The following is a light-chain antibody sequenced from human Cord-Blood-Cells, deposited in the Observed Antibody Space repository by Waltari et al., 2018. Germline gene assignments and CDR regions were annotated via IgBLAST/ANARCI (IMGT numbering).Light chain of an antibody. CDR3: QQFNNYPLYT. J-gene: IGKJ2*01. Sequence: AIQLTQSPSSLSASVGDRVTIPCRASQGISSALAWYQQKPGKAPKLLIYDASSLESGVPSRFSGSGSGTDFTLTISSLQPEDFATYYCQQFNNYPLYTFGQWTKLEIK. V-gene: IGKV1D-13*01. CDR1: QGISSA. CDR2: DAS.